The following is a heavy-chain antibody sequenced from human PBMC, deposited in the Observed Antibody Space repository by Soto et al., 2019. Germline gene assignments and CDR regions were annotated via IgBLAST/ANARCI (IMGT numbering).Heavy chain of an antibody. CDR3: AHVYWVAAGIRYYFDY. V-gene: IGHV2-5*02. J-gene: IGHJ4*02. CDR1: GFSLTTDAVG. D-gene: IGHD1-1*01. CDR2: IYWDDDK. Sequence: QITLKESGPTLVKPTQTLTLTCTFSGFSLTTDAVGVGWIRQPPGKALEWLALIYWDDDKRYSPGQKSRLTIPTDASRNQVVLTLTNMDPADTATYYCAHVYWVAAGIRYYFDYWGQGTLVTVSS.